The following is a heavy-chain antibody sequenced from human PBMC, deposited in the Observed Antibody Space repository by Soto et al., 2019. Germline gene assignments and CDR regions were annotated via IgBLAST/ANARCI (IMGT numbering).Heavy chain of an antibody. CDR1: GFTFSSYA. V-gene: IGHV3-30-3*01. CDR3: ARDRELWFMSYYFDY. J-gene: IGHJ4*02. CDR2: ISYDGSNK. Sequence: GGSLRLSCAASGFTFSSYAMHWVRQAPGKGLEWVAVISYDGSNKYYADSVKGRFTISRDNSKNTLYLQMNSLRAEDTAVYYCARDRELWFMSYYFDYWGQGTLVTVSS. D-gene: IGHD5-18*01.